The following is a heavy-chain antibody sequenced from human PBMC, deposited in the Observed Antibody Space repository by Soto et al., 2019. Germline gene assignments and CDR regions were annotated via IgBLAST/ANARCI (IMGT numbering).Heavy chain of an antibody. Sequence: QVPLQESGPRLVRPSGTLSLTCNVSRGSITTANLWNWVRQPPGRGLEWIGEIYHSGSTNYNLSLESRVTPSGDKSKNQFSLQLRSVTAADTAIYYCAGRGRGVVLAATPHFDYWGQGILVTVSS. CDR2: IYHSGST. J-gene: IGHJ4*02. CDR3: AGRGRGVVLAATPHFDY. V-gene: IGHV4-4*02. D-gene: IGHD2-15*01. CDR1: RGSITTANL.